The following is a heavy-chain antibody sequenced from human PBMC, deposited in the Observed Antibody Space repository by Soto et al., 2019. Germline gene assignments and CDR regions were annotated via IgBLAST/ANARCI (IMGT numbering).Heavy chain of an antibody. J-gene: IGHJ4*02. CDR3: ARAGSSSCAYDY. D-gene: IGHD6-13*01. CDR1: GRTFSSYA. CDR2: IIPIFGTA. Sequence: VKVASKASGRTFSSYAISWVRQAPGQGLEWMGGIIPIFGTANFAQKFQGRVTITADKSTSTAYMELSSLRSEGTAAHYRARAGSSSCAYDYWGQRPLVAVSS. V-gene: IGHV1-69*13.